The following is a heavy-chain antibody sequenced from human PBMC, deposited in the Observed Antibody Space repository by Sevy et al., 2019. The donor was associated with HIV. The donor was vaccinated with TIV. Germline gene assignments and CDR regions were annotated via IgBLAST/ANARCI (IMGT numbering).Heavy chain of an antibody. Sequence: GGSLRLSCVGSGFTFRNFGVHWLRQAPGKGLEWLSVVSYDGSSKYYVDSVKGRFIVSRDNSKNTLYLQMNSLRTEDTAVYYCARGGSGDYYYYGVDVWGQGNTVTVSS. CDR3: ARGGSGDYYYYGVDV. CDR2: VSYDGSSK. V-gene: IGHV3-30*03. J-gene: IGHJ6*02. CDR1: GFTFRNFG. D-gene: IGHD3-10*01.